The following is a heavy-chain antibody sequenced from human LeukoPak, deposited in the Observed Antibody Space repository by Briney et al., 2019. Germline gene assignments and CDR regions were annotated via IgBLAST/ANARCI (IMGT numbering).Heavy chain of an antibody. V-gene: IGHV5-51*01. D-gene: IGHD6-13*01. Sequence: GESLKISCKGSGYSFTSYWIGWVRQMPGKGLEWMGIIYPGDSDTRYSPSFQGQVTISADKSISTAYLQWSSLKASDTAMYYCARQQWAAAGLTENWFDPWGQGTLVTVSS. J-gene: IGHJ5*02. CDR3: ARQQWAAAGLTENWFDP. CDR2: IYPGDSDT. CDR1: GYSFTSYW.